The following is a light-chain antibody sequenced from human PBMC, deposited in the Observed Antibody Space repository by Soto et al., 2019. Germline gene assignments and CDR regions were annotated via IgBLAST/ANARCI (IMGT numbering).Light chain of an antibody. CDR1: QSFISTY. CDR3: QQYGSSPPFT. J-gene: IGKJ1*01. Sequence: EIVMTQSPVTLSVSPGERATLSCRASQSFISTYLACYQQKPGQAPRLLIYGASSRATGIPDRFGGSGSGTDFTLTISRLEPEDFAVYYCQQYGSSPPFTFGQGTKV. CDR2: GAS. V-gene: IGKV3-20*01.